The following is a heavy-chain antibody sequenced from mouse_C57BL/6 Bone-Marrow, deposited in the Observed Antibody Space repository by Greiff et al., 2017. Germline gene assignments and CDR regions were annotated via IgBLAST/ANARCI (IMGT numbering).Heavy chain of an antibody. CDR2: IDPSDSYT. Sequence: QVQLQQPGAELVMPGASVKLSCKASGYTFTSYWMHWVKQRPGPGLEWIGEIDPSDSYTNYNQKVKGKSTLTVDKSSSTAYMQLSSLTSEDSAVYYCARLGRGYWGQGTTLTVSS. J-gene: IGHJ2*01. CDR3: ARLGRGY. D-gene: IGHD4-1*01. CDR1: GYTFTSYW. V-gene: IGHV1-69*01.